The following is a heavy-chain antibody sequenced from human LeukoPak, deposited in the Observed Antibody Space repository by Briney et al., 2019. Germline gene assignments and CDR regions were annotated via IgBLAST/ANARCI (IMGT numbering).Heavy chain of an antibody. CDR2: ISGSGSTI. J-gene: IGHJ4*02. CDR3: ARGAYYYDSSGYLATADY. Sequence: GGSLGLSCAASGFTFSSYEMNWVRQAPGKGLEWVSYISGSGSTIYDADSVKGRFAISRDNAKNSLYLQMNSLRAEDTAVYYCARGAYYYDSSGYLATADYWGQGTLVTVSS. D-gene: IGHD3-22*01. V-gene: IGHV3-48*03. CDR1: GFTFSSYE.